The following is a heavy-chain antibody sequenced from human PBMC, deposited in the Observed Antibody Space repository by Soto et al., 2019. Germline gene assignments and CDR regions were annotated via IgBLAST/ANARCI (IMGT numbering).Heavy chain of an antibody. D-gene: IGHD3-10*01. CDR1: GGCISRLY. Sequence: SETLSLTCTVSGGCISRLYWSWIRQPPGKGLEWIGYIYYSGSTNYNPSLKSRVTISVDNSKNTLCLQMNSLRAEDTAVYYCARDMVRGLYPEYFQHWGQGTLVTVSS. J-gene: IGHJ1*01. CDR3: ARDMVRGLYPEYFQH. CDR2: IYYSGST. V-gene: IGHV4-59*12.